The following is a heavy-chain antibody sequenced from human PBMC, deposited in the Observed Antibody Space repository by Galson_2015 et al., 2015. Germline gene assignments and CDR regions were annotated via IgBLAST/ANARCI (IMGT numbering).Heavy chain of an antibody. Sequence: SLRLSCAASGFTFSSYGMHWVRQAPGKGLEWAAVISYDGRNKYYADSVKGRFTISRDNSKNTLYLQLNSLRAEDTAVYYCAKGGRPGFYYCGMDVWGQGTTVTVSS. CDR2: ISYDGRNK. D-gene: IGHD6-6*01. CDR3: AKGGRPGFYYCGMDV. V-gene: IGHV3-30*18. J-gene: IGHJ6*02. CDR1: GFTFSSYG.